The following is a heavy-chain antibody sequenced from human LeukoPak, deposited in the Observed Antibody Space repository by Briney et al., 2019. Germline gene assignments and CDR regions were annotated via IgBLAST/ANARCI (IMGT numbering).Heavy chain of an antibody. D-gene: IGHD6-13*01. Sequence: QPGGSLRLSCAASGFTFSSYAMHWVRQAPGKGLEYVSAISSNGGSTYYANSVKGRFTISGDNSKNTLYLQMGSLRAEDMAVYYCARGWVAAVYYYYGMDVWGQGTTVTVSS. V-gene: IGHV3-64*01. J-gene: IGHJ6*02. CDR1: GFTFSSYA. CDR2: ISSNGGST. CDR3: ARGWVAAVYYYYGMDV.